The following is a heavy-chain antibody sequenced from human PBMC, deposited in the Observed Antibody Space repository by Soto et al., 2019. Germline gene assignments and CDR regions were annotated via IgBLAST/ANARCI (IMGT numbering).Heavy chain of an antibody. CDR3: VRTSLVVAAATREDY. J-gene: IGHJ4*02. D-gene: IGHD2-15*01. CDR1: GLTFSSYW. V-gene: IGHV3-74*01. CDR2: INSDGSST. Sequence: EVQLVESGGGLVQPGGSLRLSCTASGLTFSSYWMHWVRQAPEKRLVWVSRINSDGSSTSYADSMKGRFTISRDSAKNTLYLQMNSLRAEDTAVYYCVRTSLVVAAATREDYWCQGTLVTVSS.